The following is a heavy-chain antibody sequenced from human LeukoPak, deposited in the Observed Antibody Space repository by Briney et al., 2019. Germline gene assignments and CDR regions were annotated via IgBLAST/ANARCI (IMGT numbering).Heavy chain of an antibody. D-gene: IGHD3-22*01. CDR3: ARHGYYYDSSGYYYFDY. V-gene: IGHV4-59*08. J-gene: IGHJ4*02. CDR1: GGSIRSYY. Sequence: SETLSLTCTASGGSIRSYYWSWIRQPPGKGLEWIGHIYYSGNTNYNPSLKSRVTISVDTSKNQFSLKLSSVTAADTAVYYCARHGYYYDSSGYYYFDYWGQGTLVTVSS. CDR2: IYYSGNT.